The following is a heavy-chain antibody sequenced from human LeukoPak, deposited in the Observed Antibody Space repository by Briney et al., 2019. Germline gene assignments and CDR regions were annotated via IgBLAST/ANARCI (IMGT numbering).Heavy chain of an antibody. CDR3: ARGVLRPTYYYYYGMDV. CDR1: GGSFSGYY. Sequence: SETLSLTCAVYGGSFSGYYWSWIRQPPGKGLEWIGEINHSGSTNYNPSLKSRVTISVDTSKNQFSLKLSSVTAADTAVYYCARGVLRPTYYYYYGMDVWGQGTTVTVSS. CDR2: INHSGST. V-gene: IGHV4-34*01. J-gene: IGHJ6*02.